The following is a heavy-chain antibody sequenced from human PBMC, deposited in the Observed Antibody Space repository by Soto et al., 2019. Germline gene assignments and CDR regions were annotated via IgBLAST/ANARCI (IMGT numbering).Heavy chain of an antibody. J-gene: IGHJ5*02. CDR3: ARDGCSGGSCYSVDPWWFDP. Sequence: SETLSLTCTISGGSISSYYWSWIRQPPGKGLEWIGYIYYSGSTNYNPSLKSRVTISVDTSKNQFSLKLSSVTAADTAVYYCARDGCSGGSCYSVDPWWFDPWGQGTLVTVS. CDR1: GGSISSYY. CDR2: IYYSGST. D-gene: IGHD2-15*01. V-gene: IGHV4-59*01.